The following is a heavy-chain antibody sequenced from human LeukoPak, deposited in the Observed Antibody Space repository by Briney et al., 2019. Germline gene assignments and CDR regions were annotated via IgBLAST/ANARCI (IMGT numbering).Heavy chain of an antibody. CDR2: ISGTGGNT. V-gene: IGHV3-23*01. CDR3: AKDREYSGSYRPGPTRYYYGMDV. D-gene: IGHD1-26*01. J-gene: IGHJ6*02. Sequence: GGALRLSCAASGFTFSNAWMSWVRQPPGKELEWVSGISGTGGNTYYADSVKDRFAISRDNSKNTLYLQMNSLSAEDTAVFYCAKDREYSGSYRPGPTRYYYGMDVWGQGTTVTVSS. CDR1: GFTFSNAW.